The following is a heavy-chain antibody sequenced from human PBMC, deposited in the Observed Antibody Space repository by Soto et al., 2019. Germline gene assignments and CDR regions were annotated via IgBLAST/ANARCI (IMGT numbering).Heavy chain of an antibody. D-gene: IGHD3-3*01. CDR3: ARVARFFGGHAGY. CDR1: GYTITEFA. V-gene: IGHV1-8*01. Sequence: ASVKVCCKTSGYTITEFATNWGRQSPGQGLEWMGWMNTNTGNTGCAQKFQGRVTMTRDTSISTAYMEPRRLRSEDTAVYYRARVARFFGGHAGYSGQGTQVTVS. J-gene: IGHJ4*02. CDR2: MNTNTGNT.